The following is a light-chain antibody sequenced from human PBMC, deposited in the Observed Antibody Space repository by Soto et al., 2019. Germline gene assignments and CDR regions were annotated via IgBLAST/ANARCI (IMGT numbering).Light chain of an antibody. CDR2: GAS. CDR3: HHYGYGADT. J-gene: IGKJ2*01. Sequence: ELVLTQSPGTLSLSPGERATLSCRVSESVRNNSLAWYQQQPGQAPRLLIFGASSRATGIPDRFTGSGSGADFSLTISRLEPEDSAVYFCHHYGYGADTFGQGTKLEIK. CDR1: ESVRNNS. V-gene: IGKV3-20*01.